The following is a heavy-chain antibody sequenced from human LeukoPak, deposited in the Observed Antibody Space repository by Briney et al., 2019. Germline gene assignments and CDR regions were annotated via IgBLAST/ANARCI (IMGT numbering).Heavy chain of an antibody. V-gene: IGHV1-18*01. CDR3: ARDRRDILTGPQSSDAFDI. Sequence: GASVKVSCKASGYTFTGYGISWVRQAPGQGLEWMGWISVYNGNTNYAQKLQGRVTLTTDTSTSTAYMELRSLRSDDTAVYYCARDRRDILTGPQSSDAFDIWGQGTMVTVSS. J-gene: IGHJ3*02. D-gene: IGHD3-9*01. CDR2: ISVYNGNT. CDR1: GYTFTGYG.